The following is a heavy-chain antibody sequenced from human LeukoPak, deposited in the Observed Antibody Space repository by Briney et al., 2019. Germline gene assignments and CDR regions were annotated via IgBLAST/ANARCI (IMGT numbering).Heavy chain of an antibody. CDR3: ARDSNYGDSLDFDY. CDR2: ISSSSSYT. J-gene: IGHJ4*02. CDR1: GFTFSDYY. V-gene: IGHV3-11*06. Sequence: GGSLRLSCAASGFTFSDYYMSWIRQAPGKGLEWVSYISSSSSYTNYADSVKGRFPISRDNAKNSLYLQMNSLRAEDTAVYYCARDSNYGDSLDFDYWGQGTLVTVSS. D-gene: IGHD4-17*01.